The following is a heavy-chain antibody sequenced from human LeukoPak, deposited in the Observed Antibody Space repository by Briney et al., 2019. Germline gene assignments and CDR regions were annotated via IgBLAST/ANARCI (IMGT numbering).Heavy chain of an antibody. Sequence: SETLSLTCTVSGGSISSSSYYWGWIRQPPGKGLEWIGSIYYSGSTYYNPSLKSRVTISVDTSTNQFSLKLSSVTAADTAVYYCAGLVMVRGVTWFDPWGQGTLVTVSS. J-gene: IGHJ5*02. V-gene: IGHV4-39*01. D-gene: IGHD3-10*01. CDR1: GGSISSSSYY. CDR2: IYYSGST. CDR3: AGLVMVRGVTWFDP.